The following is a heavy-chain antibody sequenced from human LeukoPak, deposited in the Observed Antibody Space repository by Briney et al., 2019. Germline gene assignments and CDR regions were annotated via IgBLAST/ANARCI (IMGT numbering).Heavy chain of an antibody. CDR1: GGSFSGHY. CDR2: INHSGNT. CDR3: ARETSQKGTHYMDV. J-gene: IGHJ6*03. V-gene: IGHV4-34*01. D-gene: IGHD3-10*01. Sequence: SETLSLTCAVYGGSFSGHYWSWIRQPPGKGLEWIGEINHSGNTNYNPSLKSRVTISVDTSKNQFSLKLSSVTAADTAVFYCARETSQKGTHYMDVWGKGTTVTISS.